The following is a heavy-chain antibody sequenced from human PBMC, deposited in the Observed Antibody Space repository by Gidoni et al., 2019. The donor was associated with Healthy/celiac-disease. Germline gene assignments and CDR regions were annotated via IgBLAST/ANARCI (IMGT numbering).Heavy chain of an antibody. V-gene: IGHV3-30*18. CDR3: AKDVNDLGGLDY. CDR2: ISYDGSNK. D-gene: IGHD1-1*01. Sequence: LEWVAVISYDGSNKYYADSVKGRFTISRDNSKNTLYLQMNSLRAEDTAVYYCAKDVNDLGGLDYWGQGTLVTVSS. J-gene: IGHJ4*02.